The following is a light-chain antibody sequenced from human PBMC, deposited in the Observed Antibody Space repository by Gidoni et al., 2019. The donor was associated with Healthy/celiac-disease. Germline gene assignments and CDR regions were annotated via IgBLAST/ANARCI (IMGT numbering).Light chain of an antibody. Sequence: DIQMTQSPSTLSASVGDRVTITCRASQSISSWLAWYQQKPGKSPKLLIYKASSLESGVPSRFSGSVSGTEFTLTISSLHPDDFATYYCQQYNSYSKSFGQGTKLEIK. J-gene: IGKJ2*03. CDR1: QSISSW. V-gene: IGKV1-5*03. CDR3: QQYNSYSKS. CDR2: KAS.